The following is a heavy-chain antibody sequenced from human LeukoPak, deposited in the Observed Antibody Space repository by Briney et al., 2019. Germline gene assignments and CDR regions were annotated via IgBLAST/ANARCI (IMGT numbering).Heavy chain of an antibody. Sequence: GGSLRLSCAASGFTVSSYYMSWVRQAPGKGLERVSAIYSGDTTYYADSVKGRFTVSRDNSKNTLYLQMDSLRAEDTAVYYCARDRSRGSYFLDYWGQGTLVIVSS. CDR1: GFTVSSYY. J-gene: IGHJ4*02. CDR3: ARDRSRGSYFLDY. D-gene: IGHD1-26*01. V-gene: IGHV3-53*01. CDR2: IYSGDTT.